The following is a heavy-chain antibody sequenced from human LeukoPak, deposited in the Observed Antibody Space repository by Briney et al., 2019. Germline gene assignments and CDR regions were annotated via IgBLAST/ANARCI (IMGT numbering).Heavy chain of an antibody. CDR1: GFTIRSFV. CDR2: TSKDGSNE. D-gene: IGHD1-26*01. CDR3: AKDRAYSASYRGYFDS. V-gene: IGHV3-30*18. Sequence: GKSLRLSCAASGFTIRSFVMHWVRQAPGKGLEWVVLTSKDGSNEHYADSVRGRFTISRDNSQNTLYLQMNSLSIDDTAVYFCAKDRAYSASYRGYFDSWGQGTLVTVSS. J-gene: IGHJ4*02.